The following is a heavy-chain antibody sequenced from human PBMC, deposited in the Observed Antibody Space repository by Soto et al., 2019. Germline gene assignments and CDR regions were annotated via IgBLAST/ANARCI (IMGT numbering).Heavy chain of an antibody. J-gene: IGHJ3*02. CDR3: ARNTGYYDSRASGYALADAFDI. V-gene: IGHV3-21*01. Sequence: EVQLVESGGGLVRPGGSLRLSCTASGFTFGSDSINWVRQAPGKGLEWVSTISSGRTYVHYADSLKGRFTVSRDNAKNALFLQMNRRGAEDRAVYYCARNTGYYDSRASGYALADAFDIWGPGTMVTVSS. CDR2: ISSGRTYV. D-gene: IGHD3-22*01. CDR1: GFTFGSDS.